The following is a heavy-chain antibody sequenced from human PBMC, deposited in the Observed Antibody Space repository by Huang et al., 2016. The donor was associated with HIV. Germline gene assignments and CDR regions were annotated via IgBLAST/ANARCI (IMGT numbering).Heavy chain of an antibody. J-gene: IGHJ4*02. D-gene: IGHD2-8*01. CDR1: GGSISGFY. Sequence: QVQLQQWGAGLLKPSETLSLTCAVYGGSISGFYWTWIRQPPGKGLGGLGEINPVGNTNYNPVLKSRGTISEDTSKNQFSLKLISVTAADTSVYYCARVEYAYGSRRLLYWGQGTLVTVST. CDR3: ARVEYAYGSRRLLY. V-gene: IGHV4-34*01. CDR2: INPVGNT.